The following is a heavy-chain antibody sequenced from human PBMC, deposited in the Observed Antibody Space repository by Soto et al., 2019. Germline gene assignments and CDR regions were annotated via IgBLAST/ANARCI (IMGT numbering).Heavy chain of an antibody. D-gene: IGHD6-13*01. CDR1: GGTFSSYT. CDR2: IIPILGIA. CDR3: ARIAAAGTPGDY. V-gene: IGHV1-69*02. Sequence: QVLLVQSGAEVKKPGSSVKVSCKASGGTFSSYTISWVRQAPGQGLEWMGRIIPILGIANYAQKFQGRVTITADKSTSTAYMELSSLRSEDTAVYYCARIAAAGTPGDYWGQGTLVTVSS. J-gene: IGHJ4*02.